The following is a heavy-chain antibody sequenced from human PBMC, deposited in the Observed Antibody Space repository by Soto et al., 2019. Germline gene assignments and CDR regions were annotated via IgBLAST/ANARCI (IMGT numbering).Heavy chain of an antibody. CDR2: ISSDGRDT. D-gene: IGHD2-8*02. Sequence: QVQLVESGGGVVQPEKSLRLSCAASGFNFETYVMHWVRQAPGKGLEWVAAISSDGRDTFYAYSVEGRFTISRDNSKNTLYLQMNSLKTEYTSVYSCAKSVPGQACTGGGCHRTFGYWGQGTLVTDSS. V-gene: IGHV3-30*18. CDR1: GFNFETYV. J-gene: IGHJ4*02. CDR3: AKSVPGQACTGGGCHRTFGY.